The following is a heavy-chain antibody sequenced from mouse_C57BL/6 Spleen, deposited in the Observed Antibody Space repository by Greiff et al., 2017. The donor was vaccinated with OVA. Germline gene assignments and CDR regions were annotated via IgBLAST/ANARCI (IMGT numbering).Heavy chain of an antibody. CDR1: GFTFTDYY. Sequence: EVMLVESGGGLVQPGGSLSLSCAASGFTFTDYYMSWVRQPPGKALEWLGFIRNKANGYTTEYSASVKGRFTISRDNSQSILYLQMNALRAEDSATYYCARCGYDYDVGFAYWGQGTLVTVSA. J-gene: IGHJ3*01. D-gene: IGHD2-4*01. V-gene: IGHV7-3*01. CDR3: ARCGYDYDVGFAY. CDR2: IRNKANGYTT.